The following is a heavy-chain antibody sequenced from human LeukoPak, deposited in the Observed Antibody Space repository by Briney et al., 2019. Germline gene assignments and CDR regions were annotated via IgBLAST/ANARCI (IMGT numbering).Heavy chain of an antibody. CDR3: AAGDGVGATTEGSFDY. CDR2: IVVGSGNT. Sequence: SVKVSCKASGFTFTSSAMQWVRQARGQRLEWIGWIVVGSGNTNYAQKFQERVTITRDMSTSTAYMELSSLRSEDTAVYYCAAGDGVGATTEGSFDYWGQGTLVTVSS. CDR1: GFTFTSSA. J-gene: IGHJ4*02. V-gene: IGHV1-58*02. D-gene: IGHD1-26*01.